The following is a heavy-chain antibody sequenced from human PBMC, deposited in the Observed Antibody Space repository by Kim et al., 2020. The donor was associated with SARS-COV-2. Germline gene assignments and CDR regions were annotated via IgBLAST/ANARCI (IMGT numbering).Heavy chain of an antibody. J-gene: IGHJ4*02. V-gene: IGHV4-30-2*03. CDR3: ARRGLLGGSCGLVFDY. D-gene: IGHD2-15*01. Sequence: QKRRVTVHRDTSTNQFSLKLSSVTAADTAVYYCARRGLLGGSCGLVFDYWGQGTLVTVSS.